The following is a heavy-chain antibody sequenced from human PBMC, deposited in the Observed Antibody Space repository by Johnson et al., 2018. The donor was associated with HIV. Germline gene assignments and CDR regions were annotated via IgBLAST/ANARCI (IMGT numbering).Heavy chain of an antibody. CDR3: AKGHSSGYPKDAFDI. J-gene: IGHJ3*02. CDR1: GFTVSSNY. Sequence: VQLVESGGGLVQPGGSLRLSCAASGFTVSSNYMSWVRQAPGKGLEWVSVIYSGGSTYYADSVKGRFPISRDNSKNTLYLQMNSLRAEDTAMYYCAKGHSSGYPKDAFDIWGQGTMVTVSS. CDR2: IYSGGST. V-gene: IGHV3-66*01. D-gene: IGHD3-22*01.